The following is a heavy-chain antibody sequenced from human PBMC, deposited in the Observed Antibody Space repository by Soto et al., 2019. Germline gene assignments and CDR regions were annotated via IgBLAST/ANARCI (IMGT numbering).Heavy chain of an antibody. J-gene: IGHJ5*02. V-gene: IGHV1-46*01. CDR1: MDTFTISY. CDR2: INPHGGST. CDR3: ARSSGGNFGIIIEGTNWFAP. Sequence: DSVKVSCQAPMDTFTISYINWVRQAPGQGLEWMGVINPHGGSTAYAQKFKGRVTLTRDTSASTVYMEVSSLTSEDTAMYYCARSSGGNFGIIIEGTNWFAPWGQGTLVTVSS. D-gene: IGHD1-26*01.